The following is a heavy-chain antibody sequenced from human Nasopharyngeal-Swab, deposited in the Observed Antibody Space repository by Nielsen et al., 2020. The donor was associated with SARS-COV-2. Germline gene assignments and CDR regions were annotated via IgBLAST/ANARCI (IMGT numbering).Heavy chain of an antibody. CDR2: IIPIFGTA. D-gene: IGHD5-18*01. J-gene: IGHJ4*02. CDR1: GGTFNSYA. Sequence: SVKVSCKASGGTFNSYAISWVRQAPGLGLEWMGGIIPIFGTAHYAQKFQGRVTITADKSTSTAYMELSSLRSEDTAVYYCARDGTRYNYGRDFDYWGQGTLVTVSS. V-gene: IGHV1-69*06. CDR3: ARDGTRYNYGRDFDY.